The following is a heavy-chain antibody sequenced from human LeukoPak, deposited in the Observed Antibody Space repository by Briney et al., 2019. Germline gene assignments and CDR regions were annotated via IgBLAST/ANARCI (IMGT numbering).Heavy chain of an antibody. CDR2: INRIGGST. CDR1: GFTFSSYA. J-gene: IGHJ5*02. Sequence: GAALRLSCAASGFTFSSYAMSWVRQAPGKGLEWVSAINRIGGSTYYADSVKGRFTISRDNSKNTLYLQMNSLRAEDTAVYYCAKGPYYYDSSGYYTPDWFDPWGQGTLVTVSS. V-gene: IGHV3-23*01. D-gene: IGHD3-22*01. CDR3: AKGPYYYDSSGYYTPDWFDP.